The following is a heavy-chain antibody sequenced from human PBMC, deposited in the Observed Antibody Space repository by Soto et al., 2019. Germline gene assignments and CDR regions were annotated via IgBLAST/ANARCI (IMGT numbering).Heavy chain of an antibody. CDR3: ARDRARFCSGGSCYGVDP. D-gene: IGHD2-15*01. V-gene: IGHV4-61*03. CDR2: IYYSGST. Sequence: SETLSLTCTVSGDSVSSGSYYWSWIRQPPGKGLEWIGYIYYSGSTNYNPSLKSRVTMSVDTSKNNFSLKLSSVTAADTAVYYCARDRARFCSGGSCYGVDPWGQGTLVTVSS. CDR1: GDSVSSGSYY. J-gene: IGHJ5*02.